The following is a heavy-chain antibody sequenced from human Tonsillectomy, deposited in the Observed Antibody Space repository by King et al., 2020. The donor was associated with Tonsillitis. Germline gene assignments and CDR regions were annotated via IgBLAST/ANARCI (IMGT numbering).Heavy chain of an antibody. CDR2: IHWSGDTT. CDR3: EKGDYGDSNPLDY. V-gene: IGHV3-20*04. CDR1: GLTFGDYG. D-gene: IGHD4-17*01. Sequence: VQLVESGGGVVRPGGSLRLSCVASGLTFGDYGMHWVRQAPGKGREWVSGIHWSGDTTGYADSVRGRFTISRDNARNSLYLQMNSLRAEDTALYYCEKGDYGDSNPLDYWGQGTLVAVSS. J-gene: IGHJ4*02.